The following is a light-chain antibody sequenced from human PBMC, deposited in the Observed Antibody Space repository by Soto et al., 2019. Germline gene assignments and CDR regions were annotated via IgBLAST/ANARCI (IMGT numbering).Light chain of an antibody. CDR2: DAS. CDR3: QPPNWPPSP. Sequence: EIVLTQSPATLSFSPGERATLSCSASQSVSSYLAWHQQKPGQAPMLLNYDASNRSTDIPARYSGSGSGTDVTLTISGRETEDFAVYYYQPPNWPPSPLGKGTKLVIK. CDR1: QSVSSY. J-gene: IGKJ2*01. V-gene: IGKV3-11*01.